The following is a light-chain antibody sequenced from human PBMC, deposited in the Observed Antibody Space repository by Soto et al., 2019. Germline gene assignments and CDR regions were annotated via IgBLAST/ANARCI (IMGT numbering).Light chain of an antibody. Sequence: QSALTQPPSASGSPGQSFTIACTGTSSDVGGYNYVSWYQQHPGKAPKLMISEVSKRPSGVPDRFSGSKSGNTASLTVSGLQAEDEADYYCSSYACSNNFLYVFGTGTKLTVL. J-gene: IGLJ1*01. CDR1: SSDVGGYNY. CDR2: EVS. V-gene: IGLV2-8*01. CDR3: SSYACSNNFLYV.